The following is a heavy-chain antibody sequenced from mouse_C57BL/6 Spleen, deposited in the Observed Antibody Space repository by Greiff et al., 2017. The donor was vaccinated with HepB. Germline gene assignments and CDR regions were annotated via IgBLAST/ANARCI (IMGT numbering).Heavy chain of an antibody. CDR3: ARDGDWDVGFAY. CDR2: ISYDGSN. D-gene: IGHD4-1*01. CDR1: GYSITSGYY. V-gene: IGHV3-6*01. J-gene: IGHJ3*01. Sequence: EVQLQESGPGLVKPSQSLSLTCSVTGYSITSGYYWNWIRQFPGNKLEWMGYISYDGSNNYNPSLKNRISITRDTPKNQFFLKLNSVTTEDTATYYGARDGDWDVGFAYWGQGTLVTVSA.